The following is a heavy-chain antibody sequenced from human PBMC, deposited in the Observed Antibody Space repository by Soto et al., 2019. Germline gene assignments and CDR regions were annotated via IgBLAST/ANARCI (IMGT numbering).Heavy chain of an antibody. CDR2: IYHSGST. CDR1: GGSISSGGYS. V-gene: IGHV4-30-2*01. CDR3: ARGGTILTGYMDYYYGMDV. Sequence: SETLSLTCAVSGGSISSGGYSWSWIRQPPGKGLEWIGYIYHSGSTYYNPSLKSRVTISVDRSKNQFSLKLSSVTAADTAVYYCARGGTILTGYMDYYYGMDVWGQGTTVTVSS. J-gene: IGHJ6*02. D-gene: IGHD3-9*01.